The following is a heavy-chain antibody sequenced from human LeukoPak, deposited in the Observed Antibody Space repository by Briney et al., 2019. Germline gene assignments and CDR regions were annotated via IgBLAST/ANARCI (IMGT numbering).Heavy chain of an antibody. V-gene: IGHV3-21*01. CDR1: GFTFRSYS. CDR3: ARDWYDILTGSDYGMVV. J-gene: IGHJ6*04. D-gene: IGHD3-9*01. CDR2: ISSSSSYI. Sequence: GGSLRLSCAASGFTFRSYSMIWVRQAPGKGLEWVSSISSSSSYIYYADSVKGRFTISRDNDKNSLYLQMNSLRAEDTAVYYCARDWYDILTGSDYGMVVWGKGTTVTLSS.